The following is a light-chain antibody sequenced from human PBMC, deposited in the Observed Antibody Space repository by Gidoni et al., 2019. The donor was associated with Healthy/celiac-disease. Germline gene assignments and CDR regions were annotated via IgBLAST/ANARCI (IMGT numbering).Light chain of an antibody. J-gene: IGKJ2*01. CDR3: QQYYSTPYT. CDR1: QSVLSSSNNKNY. CDR2: WAS. Sequence: DIVMTQSPDSRAVSLGERATINCKSSQSVLSSSNNKNYLAWYQQKPGQPPKLLIYWASTQESGVPDRFSGSGSGTDFTLTISSLQAEDVAVYYCQQYYSTPYTFGQGTKLEIK. V-gene: IGKV4-1*01.